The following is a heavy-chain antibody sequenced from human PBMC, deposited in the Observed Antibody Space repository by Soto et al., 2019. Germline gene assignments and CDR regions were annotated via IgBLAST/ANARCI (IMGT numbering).Heavy chain of an antibody. Sequence: DSLSISGEGSGYSFSSYSIGLVRQMPGKGLEWMGIIYPGDSETRYSPSFRGQVTISVDKTISSAYLQWSSLKASDSAMYFCARIGYSYSPFDYWGQGTLVTVSS. D-gene: IGHD4-4*01. CDR3: ARIGYSYSPFDY. J-gene: IGHJ4*02. CDR1: GYSFSSYS. V-gene: IGHV5-51*01. CDR2: IYPGDSET.